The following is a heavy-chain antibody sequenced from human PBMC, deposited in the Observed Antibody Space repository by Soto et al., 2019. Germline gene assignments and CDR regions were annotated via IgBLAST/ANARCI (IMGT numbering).Heavy chain of an antibody. CDR3: ARDTWAGGGILPFDY. CDR2: ISSSGSSI. V-gene: IGHV3-48*03. Sequence: PGGSLRLSCAASGFTFSSYEMNWVRQAPGKGLEWVSYISSSGSSIYYADSVKGRFTISRDNAKNSVYLQMNSLRAEDTAVYYCARDTWAGGGILPFDYWGQGTLVTVSS. CDR1: GFTFSSYE. J-gene: IGHJ4*02. D-gene: IGHD2-15*01.